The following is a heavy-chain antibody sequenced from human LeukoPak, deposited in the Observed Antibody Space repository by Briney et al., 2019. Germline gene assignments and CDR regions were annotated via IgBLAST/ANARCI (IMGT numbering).Heavy chain of an antibody. CDR2: IRSKAYGGTT. V-gene: IGHV3-49*04. CDR3: TRGGSPGYFDY. CDR1: GFTFGDYA. J-gene: IGHJ4*02. Sequence: TGGSLRLSCTASGFTFGDYAMSWVRQAPGKGLEWVGFIRSKAYGGTTEYAASVKGRFTISRDDSKSIAYLQMNSLKTEDTAVYYCTRGGSPGYFDYWGQGTLVTVSS.